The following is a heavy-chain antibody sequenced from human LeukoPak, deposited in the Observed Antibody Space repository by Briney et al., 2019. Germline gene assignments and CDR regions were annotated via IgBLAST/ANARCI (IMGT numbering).Heavy chain of an antibody. V-gene: IGHV1-69*05. Sequence: SVKVSCKASGGTFSSYAISWVRQAPGQGLEWMGGIIPIFGTANYAQKFQGRVTITTDESTSTAYMELRSLRSDDTAVYYCARVVVVVSAAPGTYYMDVWGKGTTVAVSS. J-gene: IGHJ6*03. CDR1: GGTFSSYA. D-gene: IGHD2-2*01. CDR3: ARVVVVVSAAPGTYYMDV. CDR2: IIPIFGTA.